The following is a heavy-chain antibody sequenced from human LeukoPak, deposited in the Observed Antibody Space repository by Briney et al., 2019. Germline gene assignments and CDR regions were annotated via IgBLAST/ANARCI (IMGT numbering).Heavy chain of an antibody. J-gene: IGHJ3*02. CDR3: ARVWAITDGTAFDI. CDR2: INPNSGGT. D-gene: IGHD3-3*01. Sequence: GASVKVSCKASGYTFTGYYMYWVRQAPGQGLEWLGWINPNSGGTIYAQKFQGRVTMTRDTSISTAYMELSRLRSDDTAVYYCARVWAITDGTAFDIWGQGTMVTVSS. V-gene: IGHV1-2*02. CDR1: GYTFTGYY.